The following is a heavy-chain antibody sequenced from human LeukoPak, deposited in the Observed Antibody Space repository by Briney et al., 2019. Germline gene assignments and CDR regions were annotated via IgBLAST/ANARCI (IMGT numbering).Heavy chain of an antibody. CDR1: GYTFTGYY. CDR2: INPNSGGT. CDR3: ARGTQIDSSVYYAGHFDY. V-gene: IGHV1-2*02. J-gene: IGHJ4*02. Sequence: ASVKVSCKASGYTFTGYYMHWVRQAPGQGLEWMGWINPNSGGTNYAQRFQGRVTMTRDRSTSTVYMELSSLRSEDTAVYYYARGTQIDSSVYYAGHFDYWGQGTLVTVSS. D-gene: IGHD3-22*01.